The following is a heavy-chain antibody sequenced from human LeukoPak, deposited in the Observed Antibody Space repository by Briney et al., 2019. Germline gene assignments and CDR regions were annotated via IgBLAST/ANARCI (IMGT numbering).Heavy chain of an antibody. V-gene: IGHV3-23*01. CDR3: ATRGTTATKYFEY. Sequence: GGSLRLSCAASAFTFRSYAMSWVRQAGGKGLEWVSAISGSGGSTYYADSVKGRFTISRDNSKNTLYLQMSSLRAEDTAIYYCATRGTTATKYFEYWGQGTLVTVSS. J-gene: IGHJ4*02. CDR1: AFTFRSYA. CDR2: ISGSGGST. D-gene: IGHD1-1*01.